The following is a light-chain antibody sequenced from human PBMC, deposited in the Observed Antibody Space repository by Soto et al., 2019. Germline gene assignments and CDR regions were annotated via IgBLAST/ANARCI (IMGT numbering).Light chain of an antibody. J-gene: IGLJ7*01. CDR1: SGHSSYI. V-gene: IGLV4-60*03. Sequence: QSVLTQSSSASASLGSSVKLTCTLSSGHSSYIIAWHQQQPGKAPRYLMKLEGSGSYNKGSGVPDRFSGSSSGADRYLTISNLQSEDEADYYCETWDSNTLHAVFGGGTQLTVL. CDR2: LEGSGSY. CDR3: ETWDSNTLHAV.